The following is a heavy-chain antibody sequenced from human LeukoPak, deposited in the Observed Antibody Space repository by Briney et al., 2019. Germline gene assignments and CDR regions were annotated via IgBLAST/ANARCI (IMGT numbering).Heavy chain of an antibody. CDR1: GGSFSGYY. V-gene: IGHV3-15*01. Sequence: ETLSLTCAVYGGSFSGYYWSWIRQPPGKGLEWVGRIKSKTAGGTTDFPAPVKGRFIISRDDSKNTLYLQMNSLKIEDTAVYYCTTDRGDYGIPFWGQGTLVTVSS. D-gene: IGHD4-17*01. J-gene: IGHJ4*02. CDR3: TTDRGDYGIPF. CDR2: IKSKTAGGTT.